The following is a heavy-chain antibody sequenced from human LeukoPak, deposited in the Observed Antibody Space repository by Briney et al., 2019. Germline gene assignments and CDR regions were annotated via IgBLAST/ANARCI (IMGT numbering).Heavy chain of an antibody. CDR1: GGSISSYY. V-gene: IGHV4-59*08. J-gene: IGHJ4*02. Sequence: SETLSLTCTVSGGSISSYYWSWIRQPPGKGLEWIGYIYYSGSTNYNPSLKSRVTISVDTSKNQFSLKLSSVTAADTAVYYCARLDYGDYGTLAYWGQGTLVTVSS. CDR2: IYYSGST. CDR3: ARLDYGDYGTLAY. D-gene: IGHD4-17*01.